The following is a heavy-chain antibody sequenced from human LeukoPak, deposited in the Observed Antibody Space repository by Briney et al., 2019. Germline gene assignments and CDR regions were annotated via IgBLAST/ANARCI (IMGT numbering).Heavy chain of an antibody. CDR2: MNPNRGNT. CDR1: GYTFSNSD. D-gene: IGHD3-10*01. Sequence: SVKVSCKPSGYTFSNSDINWVRQAPGQGLEWMGWMNPNRGNTGYAQKFQVRVTMTRNTSISTAYMELSSLRSEDTGVYYCAREYFDSGMGYYYMDVWGKETTVTVS. CDR3: AREYFDSGMGYYYMDV. J-gene: IGHJ6*03. V-gene: IGHV1-8*01.